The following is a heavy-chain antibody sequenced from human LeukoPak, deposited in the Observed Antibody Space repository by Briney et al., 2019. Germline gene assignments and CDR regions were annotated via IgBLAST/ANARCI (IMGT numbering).Heavy chain of an antibody. J-gene: IGHJ4*02. CDR2: LGPTSSTI. D-gene: IGHD1-14*01. V-gene: IGHV3-11*04. Sequence: LSLTCIVSGGSVSSDIYHWSWIRQAPGKGLERVSYLGPTSSTISYADSVRGRFTISRDNAKNSLYLQMNSLRAEDTAIYYCARDFNHAFDYWGQGILVTVSS. CDR1: GGSVSSDIYH. CDR3: ARDFNHAFDY.